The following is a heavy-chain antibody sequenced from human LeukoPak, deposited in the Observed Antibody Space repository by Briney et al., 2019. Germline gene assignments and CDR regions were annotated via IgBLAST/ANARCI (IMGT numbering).Heavy chain of an antibody. J-gene: IGHJ6*02. CDR2: INHSGST. V-gene: IGHV4-34*01. CDR3: ARAPGGHGGYDVYYNGLDV. CDR1: GGSFSGYY. Sequence: SETLSLTCAVYGGSFSGYYWSWIRQPPGKGLEWIGEINHSGSTNYNPSLKSRVTISVDTSKNQFSLKLSSVTAADTAVYYCARAPGGHGGYDVYYNGLDVWGQGTTVTVSS. D-gene: IGHD5-12*01.